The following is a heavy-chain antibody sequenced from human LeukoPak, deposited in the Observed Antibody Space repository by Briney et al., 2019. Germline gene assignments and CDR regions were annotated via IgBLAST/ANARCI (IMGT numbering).Heavy chain of an antibody. V-gene: IGHV4-31*03. J-gene: IGHJ4*02. CDR2: IYYGGST. Sequence: SETLSLTCTVSGGSISSGGYYWSWIRQHPGKGLEWIGYIYYGGSTYYNPSLKSRVTISVDTSKNQFSLKLSSVTAADTAVYYCARDRGVLRYFDWSRWGQGTLVTVSS. CDR1: GGSISSGGYY. CDR3: ARDRGVLRYFDWSR. D-gene: IGHD3-9*01.